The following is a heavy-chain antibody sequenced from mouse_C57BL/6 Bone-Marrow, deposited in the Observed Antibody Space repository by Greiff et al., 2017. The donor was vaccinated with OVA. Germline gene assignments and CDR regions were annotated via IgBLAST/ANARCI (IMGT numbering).Heavy chain of an antibody. Sequence: VQLQQSGTVLARPGASVKMSCKTSGYPFTSYWMHWVKQRPGQGLEWIGAIYPGNSDTSYNQKFKGKAKLTAVTSASTAYMELSSLTNEDSAVYYCTRWGDGYYLYYFDYWGQGTTLTVSS. CDR1: GYPFTSYW. CDR3: TRWGDGYYLYYFDY. V-gene: IGHV1-5*01. D-gene: IGHD2-3*01. CDR2: IYPGNSDT. J-gene: IGHJ2*01.